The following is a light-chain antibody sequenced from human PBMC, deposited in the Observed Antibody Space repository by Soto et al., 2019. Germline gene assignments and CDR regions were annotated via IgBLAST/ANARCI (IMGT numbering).Light chain of an antibody. Sequence: QSALTQLPSVSGSPGQSVTISCTGTSSDVGKYDRVSWYQQPPGTAPKLIIYEVTNRPSGVPARFSGSKSGNTASLTISGLQAEDEDDYYCSSYTSTSRYVFGAGTKVTVL. V-gene: IGLV2-18*02. CDR1: SSDVGKYDR. CDR2: EVT. J-gene: IGLJ1*01. CDR3: SSYTSTSRYV.